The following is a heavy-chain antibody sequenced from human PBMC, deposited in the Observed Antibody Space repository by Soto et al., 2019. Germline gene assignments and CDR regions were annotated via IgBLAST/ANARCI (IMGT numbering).Heavy chain of an antibody. CDR3: ESNIALPGKYFHN. D-gene: IGHD3-3*02. V-gene: IGHV3-7*03. CDR1: DFRFSTYW. CDR2: IKQDGGEK. J-gene: IGHJ1*01. Sequence: GVSLRLSCAASDFRFSTYWMSWVRQVPGQGLEWVAHIKQDGGEKYYVDSVKGRFTISRDNAKSSLYLQMNSLRAEDTAVYYCESNIALPGKYFHNWGQGTLVTVAA.